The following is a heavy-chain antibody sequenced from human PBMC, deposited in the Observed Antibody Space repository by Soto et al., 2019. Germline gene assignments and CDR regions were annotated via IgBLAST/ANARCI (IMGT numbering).Heavy chain of an antibody. Sequence: GESLKISCKGSGYTFTTDWIGWVRQMPGKGLEWMGIIGPGDSGTRYTPSFQAQVTISADKSISTAYLQWSSLKASDTAMYYCARGGYGGNSKDTFYIWGPGTMVTVSS. V-gene: IGHV5-51*01. CDR2: IGPGDSGT. CDR3: ARGGYGGNSKDTFYI. CDR1: GYTFTTDW. J-gene: IGHJ3*02. D-gene: IGHD4-17*01.